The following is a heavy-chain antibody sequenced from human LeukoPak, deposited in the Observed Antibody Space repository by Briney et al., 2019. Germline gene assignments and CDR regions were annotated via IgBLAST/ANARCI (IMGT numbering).Heavy chain of an antibody. D-gene: IGHD6-13*01. CDR3: ARDSSSWYDDAFDI. V-gene: IGHV1-18*01. CDR2: ISAYNGNT. Sequence: ASVKVSCKASGYTFTSYGISWVRQAPGQGLEWMGWISAYNGNTNYAQKLQGRVTMTTDTSTSTAYMELRSLRSDDTAVYYCARDSSSWYDDAFDIWAKGQWSPSLQ. CDR1: GYTFTSYG. J-gene: IGHJ3*02.